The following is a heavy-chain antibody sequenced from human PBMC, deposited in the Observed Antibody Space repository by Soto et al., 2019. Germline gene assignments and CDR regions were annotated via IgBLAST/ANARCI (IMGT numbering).Heavy chain of an antibody. D-gene: IGHD2-15*01. V-gene: IGHV3-48*02. CDR2: INGSSSTM. J-gene: IGHJ5*02. CDR3: ARGDRFRCSGDRCFSDGLFLS. Sequence: EVQLVVSGGGLVQRGGSLRLSCAASGFTFGIYSMNWVRQAPGKGLEWISYINGSSSTMYYADSVKGRFIISRDNADNSLYLQMNSLRDADTAVYYCARGDRFRCSGDRCFSDGLFLSWGQGTLITVSS. CDR1: GFTFGIYS.